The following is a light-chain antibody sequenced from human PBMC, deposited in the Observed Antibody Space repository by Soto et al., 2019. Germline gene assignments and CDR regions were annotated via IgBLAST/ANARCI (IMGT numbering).Light chain of an antibody. Sequence: EIVMTQSPATLSVSPGERATLSCRASLSVSTNLAWFQQKPGQAPRLLIYSTSTRATGIPVRFSGSGSGTEFTLTISSLQSEDFAFYYCQQYNDRPGTFGQGTKVEIK. CDR1: LSVSTN. J-gene: IGKJ1*01. CDR3: QQYNDRPGT. V-gene: IGKV3-15*01. CDR2: STS.